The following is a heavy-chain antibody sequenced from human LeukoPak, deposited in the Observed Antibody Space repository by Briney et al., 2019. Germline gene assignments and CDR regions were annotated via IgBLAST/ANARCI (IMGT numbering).Heavy chain of an antibody. D-gene: IGHD3-22*01. CDR3: TRLRIRFDSSGYRVSDQYGMDV. V-gene: IGHV3-73*01. CDR1: GLIFSGSP. Sequence: GGSLRLSCAASGLIFSGSPMHWVRQASGKGLEWVGRIRSKANNYATAYAASVNGRFTISRDDSKNTAYLQMNNLKTEDTAVYYCTRLRIRFDSSGYRVSDQYGMDVWGQGTTVTVSS. CDR2: IRSKANNYAT. J-gene: IGHJ6*02.